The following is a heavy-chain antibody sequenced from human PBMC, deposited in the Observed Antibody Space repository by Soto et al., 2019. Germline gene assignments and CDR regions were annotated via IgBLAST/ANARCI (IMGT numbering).Heavy chain of an antibody. CDR1: GFTFSSYG. Sequence: GGSLRLSCAASGFTFSSYGMHWVRQAPGKGLEWVAVIWYDGSNKYYADSVKGRFTISRDNSKNTLYLQMNSLRAEDTAVYYCASYGDCSGGSCYSFYYYYGMDVWGQGTTVTVSS. CDR3: ASYGDCSGGSCYSFYYYYGMDV. V-gene: IGHV3-33*01. CDR2: IWYDGSNK. J-gene: IGHJ6*02. D-gene: IGHD2-15*01.